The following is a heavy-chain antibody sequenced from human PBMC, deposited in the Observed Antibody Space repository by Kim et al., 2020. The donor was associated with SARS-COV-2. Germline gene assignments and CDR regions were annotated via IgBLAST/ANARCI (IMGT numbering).Heavy chain of an antibody. CDR3: AKESSSWYGWFDP. J-gene: IGHJ5*02. Sequence: GGSLRLSCAASGFTFDNHAMSWVRQAPGKGLEWVSSITGSGDATYYADSVKGRFTISRDNSKNTLFLQMNSLRVDDTAAYYCAKESSSWYGWFDPWGQGTLVTVTS. CDR2: ITGSGDAT. V-gene: IGHV3-23*01. CDR1: GFTFDNHA. D-gene: IGHD6-13*01.